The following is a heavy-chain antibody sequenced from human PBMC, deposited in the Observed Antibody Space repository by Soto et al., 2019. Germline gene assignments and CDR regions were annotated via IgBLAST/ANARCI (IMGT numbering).Heavy chain of an antibody. J-gene: IGHJ6*02. Sequence: PSETLSLTCTVSGGSISSYYWSWIRQPPGKGLEWIGYIYYSGSTNYNPSLKSRVTISVDTSKNQFSLKLSSVTAADTAVYYCATSGGSGSYYWGPDGMDVWGQGTSVTVSS. CDR2: IYYSGST. D-gene: IGHD3-10*01. CDR1: GGSISSYY. V-gene: IGHV4-59*08. CDR3: ATSGGSGSYYWGPDGMDV.